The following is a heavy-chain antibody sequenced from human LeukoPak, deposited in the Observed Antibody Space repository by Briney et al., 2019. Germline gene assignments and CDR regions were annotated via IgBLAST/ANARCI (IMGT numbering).Heavy chain of an antibody. CDR3: ARDPMVRGVIISPPLGWFDP. D-gene: IGHD3-10*01. Sequence: SETLSLTCTVSGGSISSYYWSWIRQPAGKGLEWIGSIYYSGSTYYNPSLKSRVTISVDTSKNQFSLKLSSVTAADTAVYYCARDPMVRGVIISPPLGWFDPWGQGTLVTVSS. CDR2: IYYSGST. CDR1: GGSISSYY. J-gene: IGHJ5*02. V-gene: IGHV4-4*07.